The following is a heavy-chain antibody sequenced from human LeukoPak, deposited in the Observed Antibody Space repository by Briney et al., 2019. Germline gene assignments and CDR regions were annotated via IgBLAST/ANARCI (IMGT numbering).Heavy chain of an antibody. D-gene: IGHD3-10*01. CDR2: TYYRSKWNN. V-gene: IGHV6-1*01. Sequence: SQTLSLTCAISGDSVSSNSAAWSWIRQSPSRGLEWLGRTYYRSKWNNNYAISVKSRITINPDTSKNQFSLQLNSVTPEDTGVYYCVRARGYFDLWGRGTLVTVSS. J-gene: IGHJ2*01. CDR1: GDSVSSNSAA. CDR3: VRARGYFDL.